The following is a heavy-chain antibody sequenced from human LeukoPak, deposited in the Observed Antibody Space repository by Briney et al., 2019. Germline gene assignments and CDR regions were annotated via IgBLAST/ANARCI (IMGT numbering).Heavy chain of an antibody. V-gene: IGHV1-69*06. CDR1: GGTFISYA. CDR3: ARDRSSGWRYSFDY. CDR2: IIPIFGTA. J-gene: IGHJ4*02. D-gene: IGHD6-19*01. Sequence: SSVKFSSKTSGGTFISYAISWVRQPPGQGLEWMGGIIPIFGTANYTQKFQGRVTITADKSTSKAYMELSSLRAEDTAVYYCARDRSSGWRYSFDYWGQGTLVTVSS.